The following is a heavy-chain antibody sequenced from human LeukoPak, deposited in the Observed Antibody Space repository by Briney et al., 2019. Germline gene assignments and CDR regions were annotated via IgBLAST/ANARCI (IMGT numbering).Heavy chain of an antibody. J-gene: IGHJ4*02. D-gene: IGHD4-17*01. CDR2: IYHRGTT. CDR3: ATYFYGDYAVYYFDY. Sequence: SETLSLTCGVYGTSIMSSHWWSWARQPPGKGLEWIGEIYHRGTTNYNPSLKGRVTMSLDISNNQISLHLTSVTAVDTAVYYCATYFYGDYAVYYFDYWGQGTLVTVSS. CDR1: GTSIMSSHW. V-gene: IGHV4-4*02.